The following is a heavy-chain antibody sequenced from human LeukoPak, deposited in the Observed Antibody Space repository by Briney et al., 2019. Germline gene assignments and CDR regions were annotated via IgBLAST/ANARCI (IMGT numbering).Heavy chain of an antibody. D-gene: IGHD3-22*01. J-gene: IGHJ3*02. CDR2: IYPGDSDS. Sequence: PGGSPQISRQGSGSLFTSYCICWVRQVPGKGLWWMGIIYPGDSDSRYSPSFQGQVTSSADKSISTAYLQWSSLKASDTAMYYCASRLGQDSSGYYHDAFDIWGQGTMVTVSS. CDR1: GSLFTSYC. CDR3: ASRLGQDSSGYYHDAFDI. V-gene: IGHV5-51*01.